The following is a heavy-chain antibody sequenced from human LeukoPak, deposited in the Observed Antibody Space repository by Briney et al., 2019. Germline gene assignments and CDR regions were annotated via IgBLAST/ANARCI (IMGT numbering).Heavy chain of an antibody. CDR2: TYYRSKWYN. Sequence: SQTLSLTCAISGDSVSSNSAAWNWIRQSPSRGLEWLGRTYYRSKWYNDYAVSVKGRITSNPDTSKNQFSLQLNSVTPEDTAVYYCARVRYYDSSGYSLFDYWGQGTLVTVSS. CDR3: ARVRYYDSSGYSLFDY. J-gene: IGHJ4*02. CDR1: GDSVSSNSAA. V-gene: IGHV6-1*01. D-gene: IGHD3-22*01.